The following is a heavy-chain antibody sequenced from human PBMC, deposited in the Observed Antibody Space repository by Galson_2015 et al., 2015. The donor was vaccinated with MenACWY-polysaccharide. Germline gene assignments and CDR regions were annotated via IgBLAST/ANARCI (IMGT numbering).Heavy chain of an antibody. J-gene: IGHJ3*02. CDR1: GFTFSNYW. Sequence: SLRLSCAASGFTFSNYWMSWVRQAPGKGLEWVANIKQDGSEKYYVDSVRGRFTISRDNAKNSLYLQMSSLRAEDTAVYYCARDLSGYSSGYYFWGPGGDAFDIWGQGTMVTVSS. V-gene: IGHV3-7*01. CDR2: IKQDGSEK. D-gene: IGHD3-22*01. CDR3: ARDLSGYSSGYYFWGPGGDAFDI.